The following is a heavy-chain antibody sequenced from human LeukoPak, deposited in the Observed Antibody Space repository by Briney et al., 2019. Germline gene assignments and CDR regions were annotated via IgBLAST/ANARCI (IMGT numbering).Heavy chain of an antibody. CDR1: GFTFSSYG. CDR2: IRYDGSNK. D-gene: IGHD3-22*01. CDR3: AEPSLYYYDTSGYYRYWYFDL. J-gene: IGHJ2*01. V-gene: IGHV3-30*02. Sequence: GGSLRLSCAASGFTFSSYGMHWVRQAPGEGLEWVAFIRYDGSNKYYADSVKGRFTISRDNSKNTLYLQMNSLRAEDTAVYYCAEPSLYYYDTSGYYRYWYFDLWGRGTLVTVSS.